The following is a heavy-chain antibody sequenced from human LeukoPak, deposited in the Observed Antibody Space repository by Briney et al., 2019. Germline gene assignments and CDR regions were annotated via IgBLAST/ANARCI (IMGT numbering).Heavy chain of an antibody. D-gene: IGHD2-2*01. CDR2: ISSSGNNI. J-gene: IGHJ3*02. CDR3: ARYSTSNAFDI. Sequence: GGSLRLSCAASGFTFSDYYMKWIRQAPGKGLEWVSSISSSGNNIYYADSMKGRFTISRDKAKNSLYMQMNSLRGEDTAVYYCARYSTSNAFDIWGQGTMVTVSS. V-gene: IGHV3-11*04. CDR1: GFTFSDYY.